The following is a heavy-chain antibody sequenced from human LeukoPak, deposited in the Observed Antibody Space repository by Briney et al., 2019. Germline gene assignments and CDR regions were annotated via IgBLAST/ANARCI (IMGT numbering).Heavy chain of an antibody. CDR3: ASAPFVYGPNRFDY. V-gene: IGHV4-59*08. CDR2: MYHTESA. Sequence: PSETLSLTCNVSGASITSYYWTWLRQSPGKGLEWIGYMYHTESANYHPSLKSRVTISIDTSKNQVSLKMRSVTAADTAVYYCASAPFVYGPNRFDYWGQGTLVTVSP. D-gene: IGHD3-10*01. CDR1: GASITSYY. J-gene: IGHJ4*02.